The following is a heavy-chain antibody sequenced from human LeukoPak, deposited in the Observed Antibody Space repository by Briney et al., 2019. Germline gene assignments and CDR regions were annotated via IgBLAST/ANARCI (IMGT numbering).Heavy chain of an antibody. D-gene: IGHD5-18*01. CDR3: ARGQIQLWLQYCYYYMDV. V-gene: IGHV1-69*06. CDR1: GGTFSSYA. J-gene: IGHJ6*03. CDR2: IIPIFGTA. Sequence: SVKVSCKASGGTFSSYAISWVRQAPGQGLEWMGGIIPIFGTANYAQKFQGRVTITADKSTSTAYMELSSLRSEDTAVYYCARGQIQLWLQYCYYYMDVWGKGTTVTISS.